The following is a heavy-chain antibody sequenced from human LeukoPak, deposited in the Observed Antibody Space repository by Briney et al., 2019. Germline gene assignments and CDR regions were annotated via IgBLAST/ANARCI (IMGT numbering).Heavy chain of an antibody. Sequence: GGSLRLSCAASGFTFSSYWMSWVRQAPGKGLEWVANIKQDGSEKYYVDSVKGRFTISRDNAKNSLYLQMNSLRAEDTAVYYCARVGRDYSRSWYGEYYYYYMDVWGKGTTVTVSS. CDR3: ARVGRDYSRSWYGEYYYYYMDV. V-gene: IGHV3-7*01. CDR2: IKQDGSEK. J-gene: IGHJ6*03. CDR1: GFTFSSYW. D-gene: IGHD6-13*01.